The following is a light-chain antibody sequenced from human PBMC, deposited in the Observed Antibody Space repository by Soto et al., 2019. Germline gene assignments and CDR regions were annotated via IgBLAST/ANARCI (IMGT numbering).Light chain of an antibody. CDR3: QQHAGSLSWT. CDR1: QSVHSNY. CDR2: GSS. V-gene: IGKV3-20*01. Sequence: EIVLTQAPGTLSLSPVGRANLSCRCSQSVHSNYLAWFQQNPGQAPRLLIYGSSIRATGIPDRFSGSGSGTDYTLTISRLEPEDFAVYYCQQHAGSLSWTFGQGTKVDIK. J-gene: IGKJ1*01.